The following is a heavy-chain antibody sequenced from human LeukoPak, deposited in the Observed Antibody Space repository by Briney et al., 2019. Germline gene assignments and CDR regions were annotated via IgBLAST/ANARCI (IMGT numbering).Heavy chain of an antibody. Sequence: SVKVSCKASGGTFSSYAISWVRQAPGQGLEWMGRIIPIFGTANYAQKFQGRVTITTDESASTAYMELSSLRSEDTAVYYCARDQEYSSGWLPYWGQGTLVTVSS. CDR2: IIPIFGTA. V-gene: IGHV1-69*05. D-gene: IGHD6-19*01. CDR1: GGTFSSYA. J-gene: IGHJ4*02. CDR3: ARDQEYSSGWLPY.